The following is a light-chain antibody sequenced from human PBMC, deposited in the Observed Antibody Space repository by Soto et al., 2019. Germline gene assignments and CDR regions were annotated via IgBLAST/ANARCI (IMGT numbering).Light chain of an antibody. CDR1: PSVNGSS. V-gene: IGKV3-20*01. Sequence: EIVLTQSPGTLSLSPGERATLSCRASPSVNGSSLAWYQQKPGQAPRLLMYGASTRATDIPERFSGSGSGTDFTLIISRLEPEDFAVYYCQQYAYSPVTFGQGTKVEIK. CDR2: GAS. CDR3: QQYAYSPVT. J-gene: IGKJ1*01.